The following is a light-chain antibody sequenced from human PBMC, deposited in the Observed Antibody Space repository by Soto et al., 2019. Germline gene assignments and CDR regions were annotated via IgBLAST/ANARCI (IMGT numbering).Light chain of an antibody. CDR3: HQSFDTPYT. V-gene: IGKV1-39*01. CDR1: QGISNY. Sequence: DIQLTQSPSSLSASLGDRVTITCRASQGISNYLHRYQQIPGETPKLLIYAASSLQSGVPSRFSGTGSGTDFTLTISSLEPEDSATYYCHQSFDTPYTFGQGTKLAIK. CDR2: AAS. J-gene: IGKJ2*01.